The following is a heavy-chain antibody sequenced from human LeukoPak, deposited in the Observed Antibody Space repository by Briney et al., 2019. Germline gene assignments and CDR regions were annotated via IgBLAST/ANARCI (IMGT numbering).Heavy chain of an antibody. CDR3: ARGLAAATRDPDYYFYYYMDV. J-gene: IGHJ6*03. CDR2: IKQDGSEK. V-gene: IGHV3-7*01. Sequence: QSGGSLRLSCAASGFTFSSYWMSWVRQAPGKGLEWVANIKQDGSEKYYVDSVKGRFTISRDNAKNSLYLQMISLRADDTAVYYCARGLAAATRDPDYYFYYYMDVWGKGTTVTISS. CDR1: GFTFSSYW. D-gene: IGHD2-15*01.